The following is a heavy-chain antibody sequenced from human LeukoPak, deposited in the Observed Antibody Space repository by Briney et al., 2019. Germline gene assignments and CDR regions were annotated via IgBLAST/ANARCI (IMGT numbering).Heavy chain of an antibody. J-gene: IGHJ4*02. CDR2: VNHSGST. V-gene: IGHV4-34*01. CDR1: GGSFSGYY. CDR3: ARTRYYYNSRSYGAPYYFDY. Sequence: PSETLSLTCAVYGGSFSGYYWSWIRQPPGKGLEWIGEVNHSGSTNYNPSLKSRVTISVDTSKNQFSLKLSSVTAADTAVYYCARTRYYYNSRSYGAPYYFDYWGRGTLVTVSS. D-gene: IGHD3-10*01.